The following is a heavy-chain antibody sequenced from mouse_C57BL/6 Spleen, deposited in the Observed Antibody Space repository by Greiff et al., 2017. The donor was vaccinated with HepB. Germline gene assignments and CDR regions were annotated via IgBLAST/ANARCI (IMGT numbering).Heavy chain of an antibody. V-gene: IGHV3-6*01. J-gene: IGHJ2*01. Sequence: EVQLVESGPGLVKPSQSLSLTCSVTGYSITSGYYWNWIRQFPGNKLEWMGYISYDGSNNYNPSLKNRISITRDTSKNQFFLKLNSVTTEDTATYYCARDSSRGLDYWGQGTTLTVSS. CDR2: ISYDGSN. CDR1: GYSITSGYY. D-gene: IGHD3-2*02. CDR3: ARDSSRGLDY.